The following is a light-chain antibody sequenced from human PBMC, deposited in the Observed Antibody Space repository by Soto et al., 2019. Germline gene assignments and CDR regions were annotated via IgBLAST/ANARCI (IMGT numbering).Light chain of an antibody. J-gene: IGLJ1*01. V-gene: IGLV2-23*01. CDR3: CSYAGSSTPYV. CDR1: SSDVGSYNL. CDR2: EGS. Sequence: QSALTQPASVSGSPGQSITISCTGTSSDVGSYNLVSWYQQHPGKAPKLMIYEGSKRPSGVSNRFSGSKSGNTGSLTISGLQAEDEADYYCCSYAGSSTPYVFGTGTKLTVL.